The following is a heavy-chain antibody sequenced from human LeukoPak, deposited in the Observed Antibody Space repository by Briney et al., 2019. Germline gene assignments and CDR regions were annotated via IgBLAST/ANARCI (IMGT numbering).Heavy chain of an antibody. CDR1: AFIFSYG. CDR2: ISYDGSNK. CDR3: ARERIAVAGIYDAFDI. J-gene: IGHJ3*02. V-gene: IGHV3-30*19. D-gene: IGHD6-19*01. Sequence: GGSLRLSCAASAFIFSYGMHWVRQAPGKGLEWVAVISYDGSNKYNADSVKGRFTISRDNSKNTLYLQMYSLRAEDTALYYCARERIAVAGIYDAFDIWGQGTMVTVSS.